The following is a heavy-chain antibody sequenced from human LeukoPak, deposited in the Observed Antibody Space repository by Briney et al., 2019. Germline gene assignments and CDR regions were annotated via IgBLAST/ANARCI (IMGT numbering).Heavy chain of an antibody. CDR1: GFTFSSYA. CDR2: ISGSGGST. Sequence: GGSLRLSCAASGFTFSSYAMSCGRQAPGKGLEWVSAISGSGGSTYYADSVKGRFTISRDNSKNTLYLQMNSLRAEDTAVYYCAKHPGFGEFPYYFDYWGQGTLVTVSS. D-gene: IGHD3-10*01. V-gene: IGHV3-23*01. J-gene: IGHJ4*02. CDR3: AKHPGFGEFPYYFDY.